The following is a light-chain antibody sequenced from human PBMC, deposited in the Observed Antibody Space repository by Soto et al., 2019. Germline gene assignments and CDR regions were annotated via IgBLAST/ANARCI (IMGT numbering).Light chain of an antibody. CDR2: DVS. Sequence: QPVLTQPASVSGSPGQSITISCTGTNSDVGGYNSVSWYQQHPGKAPKLMISDVSNRPSGVSNRFSGSKSGNTASLTISGLQSEDEADYYCSSYTSRKTLVFGGGTKLTVL. J-gene: IGLJ2*01. CDR1: NSDVGGYNS. V-gene: IGLV2-14*03. CDR3: SSYTSRKTLV.